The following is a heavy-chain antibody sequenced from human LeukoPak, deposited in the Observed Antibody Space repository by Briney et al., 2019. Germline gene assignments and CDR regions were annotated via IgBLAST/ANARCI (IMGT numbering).Heavy chain of an antibody. CDR2: ISYDGSNK. D-gene: IGHD2-21*02. V-gene: IGHV3-30*18. CDR1: GFIFSSYG. Sequence: GRSLRLSCAASGFIFSSYGMHWVRQAPGKGLEWVAVISYDGSNKYYADSVKGRFTISRDNSKNTLYLQMNSLRAEATAVYYCAKDGCGGDCLGAFDIWAKGQWSPSLQ. CDR3: AKDGCGGDCLGAFDI. J-gene: IGHJ3*02.